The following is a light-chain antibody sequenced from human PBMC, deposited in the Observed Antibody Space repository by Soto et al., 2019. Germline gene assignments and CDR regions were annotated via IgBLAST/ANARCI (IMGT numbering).Light chain of an antibody. Sequence: EIVMTQSPATLSVSPVERVTLSCRASQSISSNLAWCPQTPGQAPRLLIYEASSRATGIPDRFSGSGSGTDFTLTIIRLETEDSAVYYGQQYGRSPPIAVGQATRLEI. CDR1: QSISSN. J-gene: IGKJ5*01. V-gene: IGKV3-20*01. CDR2: EAS. CDR3: QQYGRSPPIA.